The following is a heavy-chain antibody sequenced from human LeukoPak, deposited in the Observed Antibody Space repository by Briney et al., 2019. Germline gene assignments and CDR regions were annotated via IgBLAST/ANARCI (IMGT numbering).Heavy chain of an antibody. CDR3: ARDVEPDAFDI. J-gene: IGHJ3*02. CDR2: VSSSGRSV. V-gene: IGHV3-48*04. CDR1: GFIFSNYN. D-gene: IGHD1-14*01. Sequence: GGSLRLSCVASGFIFSNYNMNWVRQAPGKGLEWVSFVSSSGRSVSYADSVKGRFTISRDNAKNSVYLQMNSLIAEDTAVYYCARDVEPDAFDIWGQGTMVTVSS.